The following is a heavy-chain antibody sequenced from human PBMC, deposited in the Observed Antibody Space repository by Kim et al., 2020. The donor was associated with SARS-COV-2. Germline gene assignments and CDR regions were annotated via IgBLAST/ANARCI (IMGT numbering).Heavy chain of an antibody. V-gene: IGHV4-38-2*02. CDR2: IYHSGET. CDR3: ARHHYMDV. CDR1: GYSIRTHHY. J-gene: IGHJ6*03. Sequence: SETLSLTCTVSGYSIRTHHYWGWIRQPPGKGLEWIGSIYHSGETFYNSSLSSRVTVSVDTSKNQFSLTLNSVTAADTAVYYCARHHYMDVWGQGTTVPVSS.